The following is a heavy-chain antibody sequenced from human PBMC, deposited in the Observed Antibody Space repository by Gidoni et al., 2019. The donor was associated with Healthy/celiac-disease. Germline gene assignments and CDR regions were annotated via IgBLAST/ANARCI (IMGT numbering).Heavy chain of an antibody. D-gene: IGHD4-17*01. J-gene: IGHJ4*02. CDR2: INHSGST. CDR3: ARRRVLRWPTLFDY. CDR1: GGSFSGYY. V-gene: IGHV4-34*01. Sequence: QVQLQQWGAGLLKPSETLSLTCAVYGGSFSGYYWSWIRQPPGKGLEWIGEINHSGSTNYNPSLKSRVTISVDTSKNQFSLKLSSVTAADTAVYYCARRRVLRWPTLFDYWGQGTLVTVSS.